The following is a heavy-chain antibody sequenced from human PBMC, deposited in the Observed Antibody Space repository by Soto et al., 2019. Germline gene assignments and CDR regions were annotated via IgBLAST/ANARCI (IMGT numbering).Heavy chain of an antibody. Sequence: QLQLQESGPGLVKPSETLSLTCTVSAGSISRSNYYWGWIRQPPGKGLEWIGSMYSSGNTYYNPSIKSRVTISVDTSKNQFSLELTSVSAADTAVYYCARQPYDSSGYYYGAWGQGTLVTVSS. V-gene: IGHV4-39*01. J-gene: IGHJ5*02. CDR3: ARQPYDSSGYYYGA. CDR1: AGSISRSNYY. D-gene: IGHD3-22*01. CDR2: MYSSGNT.